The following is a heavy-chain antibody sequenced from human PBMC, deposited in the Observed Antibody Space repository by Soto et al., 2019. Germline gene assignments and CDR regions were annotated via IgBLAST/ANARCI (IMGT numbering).Heavy chain of an antibody. Sequence: PGGSLRLSCAASGVTFSDYYMSWLRQAPGKGLEWVSYISSSGSTIYYADSVRGRFTISGDNAKNSLYLQMNSLSADGTAVYHCARFLASARGFFVYRGQRTLVTVSS. D-gene: IGHD6-6*01. CDR3: ARFLASARGFFVY. V-gene: IGHV3-11*01. CDR1: GVTFSDYY. CDR2: ISSSGSTI. J-gene: IGHJ4*02.